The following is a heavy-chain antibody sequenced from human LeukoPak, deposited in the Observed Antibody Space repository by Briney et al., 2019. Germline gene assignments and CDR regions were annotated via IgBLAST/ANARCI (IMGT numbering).Heavy chain of an antibody. V-gene: IGHV1-69*05. D-gene: IGHD3-3*01. CDR3: ARSGVLTIFGVPDPSSYYYYMDV. CDR2: IIPIFGTA. J-gene: IGHJ6*03. CDR1: GGTFSSYA. Sequence: GASVKVSCKASGGTFSSYAIGWVRQAPGQGLEWMGGIIPIFGTANYAQKFQGRVTITTDESTSTAYMELSSLRSEDTAVYYCARSGVLTIFGVPDPSSYYYYMDVWGKGTTVTVSS.